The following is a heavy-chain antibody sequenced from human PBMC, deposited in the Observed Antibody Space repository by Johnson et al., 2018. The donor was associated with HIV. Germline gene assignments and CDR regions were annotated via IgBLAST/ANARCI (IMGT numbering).Heavy chain of an antibody. D-gene: IGHD6-6*01. CDR3: AKDGKAGRRYSSSSLCNAFDI. Sequence: VQLVESGGGLIQPGGSLRLSCAASGFTVRSNYMSWVRQAPGKGLEWVSRINSDGSSTNYADSVKGRFTISRDNAKNSLYLQMNSLRAEDTALYYCAKDGKAGRRYSSSSLCNAFDIWGQGTMVTVSS. CDR1: GFTVRSNY. J-gene: IGHJ3*02. V-gene: IGHV3-53*01. CDR2: INSDGSST.